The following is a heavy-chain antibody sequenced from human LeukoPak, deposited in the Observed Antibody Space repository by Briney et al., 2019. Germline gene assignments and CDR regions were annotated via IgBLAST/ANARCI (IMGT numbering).Heavy chain of an antibody. CDR3: ARDRTFAITYYFDY. J-gene: IGHJ4*02. CDR2: ISRSSSYI. V-gene: IGHV3-21*01. Sequence: GGSLRLSCAASGFTFSSYTMNWVRQAPGKGLEWVASISRSSSYIYYADSVKGRFTISRDNSKNTLYLQMNSLRAEDTAVYYCARDRTFAITYYFDYWGQGTLVTVSS. D-gene: IGHD3-10*01. CDR1: GFTFSSYT.